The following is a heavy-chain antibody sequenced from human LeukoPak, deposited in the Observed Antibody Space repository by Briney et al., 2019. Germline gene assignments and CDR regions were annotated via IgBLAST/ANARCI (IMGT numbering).Heavy chain of an antibody. D-gene: IGHD6-19*01. J-gene: IGHJ4*02. Sequence: SETLSLTCTVSGGSISSYYWSWIRQPAGKGLEWIGRIYTSGSTNYNPSLKSRVTMSVDTSKNQFSLKLSSVTAADTAVYYCARGSSPYSSGWYGPFDYWGQGPLVPVSS. CDR3: ARGSSPYSSGWYGPFDY. CDR1: GGSISSYY. V-gene: IGHV4-4*07. CDR2: IYTSGST.